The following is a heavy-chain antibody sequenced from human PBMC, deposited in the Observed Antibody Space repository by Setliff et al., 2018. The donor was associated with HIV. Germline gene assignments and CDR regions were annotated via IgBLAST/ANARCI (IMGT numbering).Heavy chain of an antibody. CDR2: VSHSGIT. Sequence: SETLSLTCTVSGGSIPSNIYYWGWIRQAPGEGLEWIGSVSHSGITFYNPSLKSRVTISVDTSENQSSLNLKSVTAADTAIYFCARGPRPDYSGSGNYGFLDVWGRGTVVTVSS. CDR3: ARGPRPDYSGSGNYGFLDV. D-gene: IGHD3-10*01. CDR1: GGSIPSNIYY. J-gene: IGHJ2*01. V-gene: IGHV4-39*01.